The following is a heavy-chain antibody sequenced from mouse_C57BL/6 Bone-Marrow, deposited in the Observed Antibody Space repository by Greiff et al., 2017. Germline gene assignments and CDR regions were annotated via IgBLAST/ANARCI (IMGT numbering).Heavy chain of an antibody. V-gene: IGHV1-61*01. D-gene: IGHD2-10*01. CDR1: GYTFTSYW. J-gene: IGHJ2*01. Sequence: QVQLQQPGAELVRPGSSVKLSCKASGYTFTSYWMDWVKQRPGQGLEWIGNIYPSDSETHYNQKFKDKATLTVDKSSSTAYMQLSSLTSEDSAVYYCARSGAYSGKNFDYWGQGTTLTVSS. CDR2: IYPSDSET. CDR3: ARSGAYSGKNFDY.